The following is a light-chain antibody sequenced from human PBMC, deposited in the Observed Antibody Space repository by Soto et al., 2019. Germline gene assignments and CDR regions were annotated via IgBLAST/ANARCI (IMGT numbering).Light chain of an antibody. CDR1: ISNIGKDT. CDR2: NDD. Sequence: QSVLTQPPSVSGTPGLRVNISCSGGISNIGKDTVKWYQHLPGTATKLLMFNDDKRPSGVPDRFSGSRSGTSASLAISGLQSADEAVYFFSTWDDSLNGWVFGGGTKLTVL. J-gene: IGLJ3*02. V-gene: IGLV1-44*01. CDR3: STWDDSLNGWV.